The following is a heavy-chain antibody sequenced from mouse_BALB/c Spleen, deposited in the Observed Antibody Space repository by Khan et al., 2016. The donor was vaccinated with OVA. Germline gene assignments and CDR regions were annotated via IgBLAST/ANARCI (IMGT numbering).Heavy chain of an antibody. CDR3: ARADYEYDRYFEV. CDR2: INIYTGEP. D-gene: IGHD2-4*01. V-gene: IGHV9-1*02. Sequence: QIQLVQSGPELKKPGETVKISCKASGLTFTNYGMNWVKQAPGKGLKWMGWINIYTGEPTYADDFKGRFALSLETSASTAYLQSNNLKNEDRGTYVGARADYEYDRYFEVWGAGTTVTGSS. CDR1: GLTFTNYG. J-gene: IGHJ1*01.